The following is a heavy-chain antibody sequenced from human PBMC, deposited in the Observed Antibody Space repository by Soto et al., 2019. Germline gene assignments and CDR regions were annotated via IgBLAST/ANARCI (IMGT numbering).Heavy chain of an antibody. CDR1: GFPFSGYW. Sequence: EAQLVESGGGLVQPGGSLRLSCAASGFPFSGYWMSWVRHTPGKGLEWVANTNQDGSGKYYMDSVKGRFTISRVNTENSLYLQMNSLGDDDTGVYYCARDGYHYVMDLWGQGTTVTVSS. V-gene: IGHV3-7*04. J-gene: IGHJ6*02. CDR3: ARDGYHYVMDL. CDR2: TNQDGSGK.